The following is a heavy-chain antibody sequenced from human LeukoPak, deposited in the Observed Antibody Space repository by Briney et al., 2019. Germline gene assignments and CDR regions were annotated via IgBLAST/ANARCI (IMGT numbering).Heavy chain of an antibody. V-gene: IGHV1-8*01. CDR3: ARKLAMDV. J-gene: IGHJ6*02. CDR1: GYTFTTYD. CDR2: MNPNSGNT. Sequence: GALVKVSCKASGYTFTTYDINWVRQATGQGLEWMGWMNPNSGNTGYAQKFRGRVTMTRNTSISTAYMELTSLRSEDTATYFCARKLAMDVWGQGTTVTVSS.